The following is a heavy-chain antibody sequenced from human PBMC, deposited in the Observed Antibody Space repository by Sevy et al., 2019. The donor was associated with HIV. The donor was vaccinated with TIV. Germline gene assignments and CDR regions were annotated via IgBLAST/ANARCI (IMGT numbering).Heavy chain of an antibody. J-gene: IGHJ4*02. CDR2: IYSGGST. V-gene: IGHV3-66*01. CDR3: ARSLRRYSSGWYFDY. Sequence: GGSLRLSCAASGFTVSSNYMSWVRQAPGKGLEWVSVIYSGGSTYYADSVKGRSTISRDNSKNTLYLQMNSLRAEDTAVYYCARSLRRYSSGWYFDYWGQGTLVTVSS. CDR1: GFTVSSNY. D-gene: IGHD6-19*01.